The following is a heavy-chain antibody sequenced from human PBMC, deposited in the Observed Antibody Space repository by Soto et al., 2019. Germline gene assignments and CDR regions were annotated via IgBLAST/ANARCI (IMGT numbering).Heavy chain of an antibody. D-gene: IGHD2-8*02. CDR1: GFTFSGSA. CDR3: TSDSGPLLGVLGH. J-gene: IGHJ4*02. Sequence: EVQMEESGGGLVPPGGSLQLSCKASGFTFSGSAINWVCLASGKGLEWVGRIRSKPNGFATAYAASVKGRFTISRDESKNTAYLQMDSLIPEDTAVYYCTSDSGPLLGVLGHWGQGNLVTVSS. V-gene: IGHV3-73*02. CDR2: IRSKPNGFAT.